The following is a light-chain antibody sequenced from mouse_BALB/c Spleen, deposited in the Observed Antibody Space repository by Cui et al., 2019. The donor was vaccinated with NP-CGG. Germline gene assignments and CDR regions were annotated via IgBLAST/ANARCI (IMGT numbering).Light chain of an antibody. J-gene: IGLJ1*01. CDR3: ALWYSNHWV. CDR1: TRAVTTSNY. V-gene: IGLV1*01. Sequence: QTAVTQESALTTSPGETITLTCRSSTRAVTTSNYANWVQEKPDHLFTGLIGGTNNRAPGVPARFSGSLIGDKAALTITGAQTEDEAIYFCALWYSNHWVFGGGTKLTVL. CDR2: GTN.